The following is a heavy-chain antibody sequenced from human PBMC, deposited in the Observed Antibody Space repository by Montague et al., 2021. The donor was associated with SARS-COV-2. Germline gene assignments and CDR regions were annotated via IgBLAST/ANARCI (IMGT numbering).Heavy chain of an antibody. V-gene: IGHV4-34*01. CDR3: ASGYDYVWRSYRYLRWFDP. CDR2: INHSGST. D-gene: IGHD3-16*02. Sequence: SETLSLTCAVYGGSFSGYYWSWIRQPPGKGLEWIGVINHSGSTNYNPSLKSRVTISVDTSKNQFSLKLSSVAAADAAVYYCASGYDYVWRSYRYLRWFDPWGQGTLVTVSS. J-gene: IGHJ5*02. CDR1: GGSFSGYY.